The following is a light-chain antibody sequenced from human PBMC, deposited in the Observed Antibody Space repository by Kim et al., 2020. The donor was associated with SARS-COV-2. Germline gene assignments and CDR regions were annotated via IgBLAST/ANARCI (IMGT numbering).Light chain of an antibody. CDR1: KIGDIN. CDR2: DDS. J-gene: IGLJ3*02. CDR3: QAWDGSSDHWV. Sequence: SYELTQLPSVSLAPGETASITCGGDKIGDINVHWYQQRPGQAPVLVISDDSDRPSGIPERFSGSNSGNTATLTINRVEAVDEADYYCQAWDGSSDHWVFG. V-gene: IGLV3-21*04.